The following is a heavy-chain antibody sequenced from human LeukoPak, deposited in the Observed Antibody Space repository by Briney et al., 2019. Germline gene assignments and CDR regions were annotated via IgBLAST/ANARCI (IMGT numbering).Heavy chain of an antibody. J-gene: IGHJ4*02. V-gene: IGHV3-23*01. Sequence: GGSLRLSCAASGFTFSSYAMSWVRQAPGKGLEWVSAISGSGGSTYYADSVKGRFTISRDNSKNTLYQQMNSLRAEDTAVYYCAKAYIVVVTAAKDYWGQGTLVTVSS. CDR3: AKAYIVVVTAAKDY. D-gene: IGHD2-21*02. CDR1: GFTFSSYA. CDR2: ISGSGGST.